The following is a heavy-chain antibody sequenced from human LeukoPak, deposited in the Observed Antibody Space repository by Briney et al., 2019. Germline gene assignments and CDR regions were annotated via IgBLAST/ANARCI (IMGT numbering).Heavy chain of an antibody. D-gene: IGHD3-22*01. CDR2: ISGSGGST. V-gene: IGHV3-23*01. CDR1: GFTFSSYA. CDR3: AKQKDMIVVVTGAFDI. Sequence: GGSLRLSCAASGFTFSSYAMSWVRRAPGKGLEWVSAISGSGGSTYYADSVKGRFTISRDNSKNTLYLQMNSLRAEDTAVYYCAKQKDMIVVVTGAFDIWGQGTMVTVSS. J-gene: IGHJ3*02.